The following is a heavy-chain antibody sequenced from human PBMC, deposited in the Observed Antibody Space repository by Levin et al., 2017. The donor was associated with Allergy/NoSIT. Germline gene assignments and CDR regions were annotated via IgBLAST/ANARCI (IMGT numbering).Heavy chain of an antibody. D-gene: IGHD3-16*01. CDR1: GFTFSNFD. CDR3: ARGGGFDY. CDR2: IGSPGDT. V-gene: IGHV3-13*04. J-gene: IGHJ4*02. Sequence: GGSLRLSCAASGFTFSNFDMHWVRQTTSYGLEWVSGIGSPGDTYYPDSVKGRFTISRENAKNSLYLQMDSLRVGDTAVYYCARGGGFDYWGQGTLVTVSS.